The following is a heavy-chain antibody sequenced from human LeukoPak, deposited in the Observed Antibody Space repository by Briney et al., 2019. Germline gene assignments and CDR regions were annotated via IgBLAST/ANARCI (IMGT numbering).Heavy chain of an antibody. CDR2: IVSETVGGRT. CDR3: ATSITTPGAFDI. CDR1: GFTFSSYS. Sequence: GGSLRLSCAASGFTFSSYSMNWVRQAPGKGLEWVARIVSETVGGRTDYAASVKGRFTISRDDSKSTLFLQMSSLKIEDTAVYYCATSITTPGAFDIWGQGVLVTVSS. D-gene: IGHD1-1*01. J-gene: IGHJ4*02. V-gene: IGHV3-15*04.